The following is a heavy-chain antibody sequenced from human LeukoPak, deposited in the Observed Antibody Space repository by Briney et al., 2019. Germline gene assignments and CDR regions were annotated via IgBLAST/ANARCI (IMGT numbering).Heavy chain of an antibody. Sequence: GGSLRLSCAASGFTFSNSAMNWVRQAPGKGLEWVSSIDYDSSHIYYAASVRGRFTISRDNARNSVYLQMNSLRVADTAVYYCARDPLRYLRVGHYDYWGQGTLVAVSS. CDR3: ARDPLRYLRVGHYDY. V-gene: IGHV3-21*01. CDR2: IDYDSSHI. CDR1: GFTFSNSA. D-gene: IGHD3-9*01. J-gene: IGHJ4*02.